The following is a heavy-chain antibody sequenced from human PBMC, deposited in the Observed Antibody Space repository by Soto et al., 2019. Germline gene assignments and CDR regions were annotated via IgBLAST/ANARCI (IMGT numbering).Heavy chain of an antibody. V-gene: IGHV4-34*01. CDR1: GGSFSGYY. CDR2: INHSGST. Sequence: SETLSLTCAVYGGSFSGYYWSWIRQPPGNGLEWIGEINHSGSTNYNPSLKSRVTISVDTSKNQFSLKLSSVTAADTAVYYCARAASPNRGWYGYWGQGTLVTVSS. CDR3: ARAASPNRGWYGY. D-gene: IGHD6-19*01. J-gene: IGHJ4*02.